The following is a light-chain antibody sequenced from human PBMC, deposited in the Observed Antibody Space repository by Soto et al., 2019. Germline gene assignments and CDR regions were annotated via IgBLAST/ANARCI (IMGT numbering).Light chain of an antibody. CDR3: HQYYSIPRT. Sequence: DIVMTQSPDSLAVSLGERATINCKSSQSVLHSPTNNNYLAWYQKKPGQPPKLLIYWASTRESGVPDRFSGSGSGTEFSLSINSLQAEDAAVYYCHQYYSIPRTFGQGTKVDIK. CDR1: QSVLHSPTNNNY. V-gene: IGKV4-1*01. CDR2: WAS. J-gene: IGKJ1*01.